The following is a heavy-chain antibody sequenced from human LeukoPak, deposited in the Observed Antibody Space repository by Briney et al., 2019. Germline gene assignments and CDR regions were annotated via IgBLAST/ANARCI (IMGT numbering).Heavy chain of an antibody. J-gene: IGHJ5*02. V-gene: IGHV3-74*03. CDR2: INSDGGNT. CDR1: GFTFSNSW. D-gene: IGHD1-1*01. Sequence: GGSLRRSRAASGFTFSNSWMHWLRQAPGKGLEWVARINSDGGNTAYADSVKGRFTTSRDNAKNTLFLQMNSLRVEDTAEYYCTRAYQQHLINWLDPCGQGTLVTVSS. CDR3: TRAYQQHLINWLDP.